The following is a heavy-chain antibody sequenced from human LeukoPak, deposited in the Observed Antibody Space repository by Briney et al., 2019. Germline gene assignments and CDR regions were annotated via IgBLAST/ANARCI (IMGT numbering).Heavy chain of an antibody. CDR2: IFPSGGEI. V-gene: IGHV3-23*01. CDR3: ATYRQVLLPFES. D-gene: IGHD5-18*01. J-gene: IGHJ4*02. CDR1: GFTFSTFA. Sequence: PGGSLRLSCAASGFTFSTFAMIWVCQPPGKGLEWVSSIFPSGGEIHYADSVRGRFTISRDNSKSILSLQMNSLRAEDTAIYYCATYRQVLLPFESWGQGTLVTVSS.